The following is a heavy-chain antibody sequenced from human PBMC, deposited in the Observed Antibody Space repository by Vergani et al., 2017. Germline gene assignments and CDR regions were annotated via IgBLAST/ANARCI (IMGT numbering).Heavy chain of an antibody. D-gene: IGHD3-10*01. CDR1: GGSMSGYY. CDR2: MYHSGST. V-gene: IGHV4-59*01. CDR3: GGVADFYGLGSRFLDL. J-gene: IGHJ5*02. Sequence: QVRLQESGPGLVKPSETLSLTCSVSGGSMSGYYWTWIRQPPAKELEWIGYMYHSGSTNYNPHLETRVTISGDTSKNQFSLKLNSVTAADTGVYYCGGVADFYGLGSRFLDLWGQGILVTVSS.